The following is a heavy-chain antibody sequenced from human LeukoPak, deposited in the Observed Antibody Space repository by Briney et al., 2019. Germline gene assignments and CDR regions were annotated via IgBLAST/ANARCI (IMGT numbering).Heavy chain of an antibody. D-gene: IGHD6-6*01. Sequence: PSQTLSLTCSVSGDSISSRTYYWTWIRQHPEKGLEWVGYIWNSGNTNYNPSLKSRVTISVDTSKNQFPLKLTSVTAADTALYYCASDVSSAFPNRFDPWGQGILVIVSS. CDR3: ASDVSSAFPNRFDP. V-gene: IGHV4-31*03. CDR1: GDSISSRTYY. J-gene: IGHJ5*02. CDR2: IWNSGNT.